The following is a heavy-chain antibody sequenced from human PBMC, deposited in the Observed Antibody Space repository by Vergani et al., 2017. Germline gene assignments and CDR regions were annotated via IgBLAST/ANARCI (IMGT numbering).Heavy chain of an antibody. J-gene: IGHJ3*02. CDR3: AKDFLTGYYKAGGAFDI. CDR2: ISGSVGST. CDR1: GFTFSSYA. D-gene: IGHD3-9*01. V-gene: IGHV3-23*01. Sequence: EVQLLESGGGLVQPGGSLRLSCAASGFTFSSYAMSWVRQAPGKGLEWVSAISGSVGSTYYADSVKGRFTISRDNSKNTLYMQMNSLRAEDTAVSYCAKDFLTGYYKAGGAFDIWGQGTMVTVSS.